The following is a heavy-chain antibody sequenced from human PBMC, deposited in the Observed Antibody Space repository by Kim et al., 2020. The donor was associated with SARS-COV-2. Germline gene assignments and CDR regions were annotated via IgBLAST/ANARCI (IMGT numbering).Heavy chain of an antibody. Sequence: GGSLRLSCAASGVSVSSSYMAWVRQAPGKGLEWVSVIYGAGSTYYADSVRGRFTISRDGPKNTVYLQMNSLRAEDTAVYYCAKDLGGSYVGGWGQGTLVTVSS. CDR2: IYGAGST. D-gene: IGHD1-26*01. V-gene: IGHV3-53*01. CDR1: GVSVSSSY. CDR3: AKDLGGSYVGG. J-gene: IGHJ4*02.